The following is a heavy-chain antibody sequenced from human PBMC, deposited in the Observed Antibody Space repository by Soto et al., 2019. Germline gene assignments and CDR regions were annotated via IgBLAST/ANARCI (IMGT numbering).Heavy chain of an antibody. D-gene: IGHD5-18*01. Sequence: GGSLRLSCAASGFTFSSYAMHWVRQAPGKGLEWVAVISYDGSNKYYADSVKGRFTISRDNSKNTLYLQMNSLRAEDTAVYYCARAVSIQLWVNYWGQGTLVTVSS. V-gene: IGHV3-30-3*01. CDR3: ARAVSIQLWVNY. J-gene: IGHJ4*02. CDR1: GFTFSSYA. CDR2: ISYDGSNK.